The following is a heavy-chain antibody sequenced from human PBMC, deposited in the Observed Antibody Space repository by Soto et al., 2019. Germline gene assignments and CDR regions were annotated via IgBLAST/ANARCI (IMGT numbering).Heavy chain of an antibody. CDR2: IYLSGNT. Sequence: SETLSLTCTVSGGSISSHYWSWIRQPAGRGLEWIGRIYLSGNTKINPSLKNRVTMSVDASKNQFSLNLKSVTAADTAVYYCAKELKPYNSGWYFTLSGGQGTLVTVSS. J-gene: IGHJ4*02. D-gene: IGHD6-19*01. V-gene: IGHV4-4*07. CDR3: AKELKPYNSGWYFTLS. CDR1: GGSISSHY.